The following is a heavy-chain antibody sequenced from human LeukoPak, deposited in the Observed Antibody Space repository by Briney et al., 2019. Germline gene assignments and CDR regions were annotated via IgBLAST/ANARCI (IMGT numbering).Heavy chain of an antibody. CDR3: ARAIAVAGTGWFDP. Sequence: SETLSLTRTVSGGSISSYYWSWIRQPPGKGLEGIGYIYYSGSTNYNPSLKSRVTISVDTSKNQFSLKLSSVTAADTAVYYCARAIAVAGTGWFDPWGQGTLVTVSS. V-gene: IGHV4-59*01. CDR2: IYYSGST. D-gene: IGHD6-19*01. J-gene: IGHJ5*02. CDR1: GGSISSYY.